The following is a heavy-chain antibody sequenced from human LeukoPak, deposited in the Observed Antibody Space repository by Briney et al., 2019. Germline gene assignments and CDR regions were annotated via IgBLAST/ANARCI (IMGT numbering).Heavy chain of an antibody. J-gene: IGHJ4*02. CDR3: ARDDNSYYDFWSGYYCFDY. Sequence: GGSLRLSCAASGFTFSSYWMSWVRQAPGKGLEWVANIKQDGSEKYYVDSVKGRFTISRDNAKNSLYLQMNSLRVEDTAVYYCARDDNSYYDFWSGYYCFDYWGQGTLVTVSS. CDR2: IKQDGSEK. CDR1: GFTFSSYW. V-gene: IGHV3-7*01. D-gene: IGHD3-3*01.